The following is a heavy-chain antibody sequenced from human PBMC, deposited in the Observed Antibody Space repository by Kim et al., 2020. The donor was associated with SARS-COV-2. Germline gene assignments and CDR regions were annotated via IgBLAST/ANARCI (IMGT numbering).Heavy chain of an antibody. Sequence: GGSLRLSCAASGFSFIEYSMNWVRQAPGKGLEWVSCISSVSTNIYYADSVKGRFTISRDNARNSLYLQMNSLRSEDTAVYYCVRPSDGDYPLGWYFDLWGRGTLVTVSS. D-gene: IGHD4-17*01. CDR3: VRPSDGDYPLGWYFDL. CDR2: ISSVSTNI. V-gene: IGHV3-21*01. J-gene: IGHJ2*01. CDR1: GFSFIEYS.